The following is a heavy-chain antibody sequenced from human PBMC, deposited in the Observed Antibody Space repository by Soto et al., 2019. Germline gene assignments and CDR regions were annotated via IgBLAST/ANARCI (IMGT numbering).Heavy chain of an antibody. D-gene: IGHD2-15*01. CDR3: GRDLCSGGSCPRGGYYYYCYMDV. V-gene: IGHV3-11*04. CDR1: GFTFSDYY. Sequence: GSLRLSCAASGFTFSDYYMSWIRQAPGKGLEWVSYISSSGSTIYYADSVKGRFTISRDNAKNSLYLQINSLRSEYTAVYYCGRDLCSGGSCPRGGYYYYCYMDVWGKGTTVTVSS. CDR2: ISSSGSTI. J-gene: IGHJ6*03.